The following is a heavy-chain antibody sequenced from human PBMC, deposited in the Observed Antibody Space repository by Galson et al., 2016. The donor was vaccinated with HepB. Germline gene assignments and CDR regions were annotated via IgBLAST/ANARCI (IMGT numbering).Heavy chain of an antibody. J-gene: IGHJ3*02. CDR1: GFTFSSYW. V-gene: IGHV3-74*01. D-gene: IGHD5-24*01. CDR2: VNGDGSSA. CDR3: ARDVSGDGHNDAFDI. Sequence: SLRLSCAASGFTFSSYWMDWVRQAPGKGLVWVSRVNGDGSSASYADSVKGRFTIARGNAKNTLYLQMNSLRAEDTAVYYCARDVSGDGHNDAFDILGQGTMVTVSS.